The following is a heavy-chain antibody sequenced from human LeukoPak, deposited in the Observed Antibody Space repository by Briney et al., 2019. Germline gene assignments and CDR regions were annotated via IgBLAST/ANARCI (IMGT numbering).Heavy chain of an antibody. CDR3: ARASGVFDL. CDR1: GFTFSSYA. D-gene: IGHD1-14*01. CDR2: ISGSGAST. V-gene: IGHV3-23*01. J-gene: IGHJ3*01. Sequence: PGGSLRLSCAASGFTFSSYAMHWVRQAPGKGLEWVSAISGSGASTYYANSVKGRFTISRDNSKNTLYLQMNSLRAEDTALYYCARASGVFDLWGQGTLVTVSS.